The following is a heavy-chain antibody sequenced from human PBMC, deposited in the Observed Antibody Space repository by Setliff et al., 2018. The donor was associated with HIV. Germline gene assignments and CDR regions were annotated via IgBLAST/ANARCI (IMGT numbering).Heavy chain of an antibody. V-gene: IGHV1-18*01. Sequence: ASVKVSCKASGYTFTSYGISWVRQAPGQGLEWMGWISTYNDNTNYAQKLQGRVTMTTDTSTSTAYMELSRLRSDDTAVYYCARDEVIEVAGDFDNWGQGTLVTV. CDR3: ARDEVIEVAGDFDN. CDR2: ISTYNDNT. J-gene: IGHJ4*02. D-gene: IGHD6-19*01. CDR1: GYTFTSYG.